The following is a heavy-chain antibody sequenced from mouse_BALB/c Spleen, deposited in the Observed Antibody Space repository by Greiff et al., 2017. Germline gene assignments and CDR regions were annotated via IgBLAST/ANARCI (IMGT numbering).Heavy chain of an antibody. CDR1: GFSLTSYG. Sequence: QVQLKESGPSLVQPSQSLSITCTVSGFSLTSYGVHWVRQSPGKGLEWLGVIWRGGSTDYNAAFMSRLSITKDNSKSQVFFKMNSLQADDTAIYYCAKNWYYGSSLYYAKDYWGQGTSVTVSS. J-gene: IGHJ4*01. CDR3: AKNWYYGSSLYYAKDY. CDR2: IWRGGST. D-gene: IGHD1-1*01. V-gene: IGHV2-5-1*01.